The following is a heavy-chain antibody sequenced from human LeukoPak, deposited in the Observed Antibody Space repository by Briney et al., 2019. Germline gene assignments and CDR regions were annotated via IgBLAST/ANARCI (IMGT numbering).Heavy chain of an antibody. V-gene: IGHV1-24*01. CDR3: AVAANANDGFDY. CDR1: GYTLTELS. D-gene: IGHD2-21*02. CDR2: FDPEDGET. J-gene: IGHJ4*02. Sequence: ASVKVSCKVSGYTLTELSMHWVRQAPGKGLEWMGGFDPEDGETIYAQKFQGRVTMTEDTSTDTAYMELSSLRSDDTAVYYCAVAANANDGFDYWGQGTLVTVSS.